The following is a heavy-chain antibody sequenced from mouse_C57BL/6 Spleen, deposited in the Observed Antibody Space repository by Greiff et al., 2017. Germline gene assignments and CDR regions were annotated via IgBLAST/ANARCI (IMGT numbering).Heavy chain of an antibody. CDR1: GYSITSGYY. J-gene: IGHJ2*01. CDR2: ISYDGSN. V-gene: IGHV3-6*01. CDR3: ARGTFYYFDY. Sequence: LQESGPGLVKPSQSLSLTCSVTGYSITSGYYWNWIRQFPGNKLEWMGYISYDGSNNYNPSLKNRISITRDTSKNQFFLKLNSVTTEDTATYYCARGTFYYFDYWGQGTTLTVSS.